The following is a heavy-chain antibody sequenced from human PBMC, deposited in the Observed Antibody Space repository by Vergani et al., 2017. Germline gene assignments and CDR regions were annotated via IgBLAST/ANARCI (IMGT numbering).Heavy chain of an antibody. J-gene: IGHJ4*02. CDR2: ISYDGSNK. CDR1: GFTFSSYG. D-gene: IGHD3-16*02. V-gene: IGHV3-30*18. CDR3: AKTSGRLGELSSFDY. Sequence: VQLVESGGGLVQPGGSLRLSCAASGFTFSSYGMHWVRQAPGKGLEWVAVISYDGSNKYYADSVKGRFTISRDNSKNTLYLQMNSLRAEDTAVYYCAKTSGRLGELSSFDYWGQGTLVTVSS.